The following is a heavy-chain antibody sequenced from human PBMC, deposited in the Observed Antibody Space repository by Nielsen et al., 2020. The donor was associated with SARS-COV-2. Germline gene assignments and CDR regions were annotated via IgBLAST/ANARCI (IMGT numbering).Heavy chain of an antibody. D-gene: IGHD3-3*01. V-gene: IGHV3-23*01. Sequence: WIRQPPGKGLEWVSAISGSGGSTYYADSVKGRFTISRDNSKNTLYLQMNSLRAEDTAVYYCAGWPITIFGVVIQSYYGMDVWGQGTTVTVSS. CDR3: AGWPITIFGVVIQSYYGMDV. CDR2: ISGSGGST. J-gene: IGHJ6*02.